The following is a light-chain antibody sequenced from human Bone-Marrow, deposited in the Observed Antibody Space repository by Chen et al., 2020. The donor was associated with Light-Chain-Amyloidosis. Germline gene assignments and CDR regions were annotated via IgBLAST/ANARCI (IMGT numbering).Light chain of an antibody. V-gene: IGLV3-21*03. CDR2: DDS. CDR1: NIGSTS. J-gene: IGLJ3*02. Sequence: SYVLTQPSSVSVAPGKTATIACGGNNIGSTSVHWYQQTPGQAPLLVVYDDSDRPSGIPERLSGSNSGNTATLTISRVEAGDEAGYYCQVWDRSSDRPVFGGGTKLTVL. CDR3: QVWDRSSDRPV.